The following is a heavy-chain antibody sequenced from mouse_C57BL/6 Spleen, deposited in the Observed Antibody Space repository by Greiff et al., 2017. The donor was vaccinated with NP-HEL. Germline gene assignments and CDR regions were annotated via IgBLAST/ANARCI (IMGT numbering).Heavy chain of an antibody. CDR3: ARGSNYGVDK. CDR1: GYTFTTYP. J-gene: IGHJ2*01. V-gene: IGHV1-47*01. Sequence: QVQLQQSGAELVRPGASGKMSCKASGYTFTTYPIEWMTQIHGKSLEWIGNFHPYNDDPKFNEKFKGKATLPDEKYSSTVYLELSRLTSDDSASYYCARGSNYGVDKWGQDATRTVSA. D-gene: IGHD2-5*01. CDR2: FHPYNDDP.